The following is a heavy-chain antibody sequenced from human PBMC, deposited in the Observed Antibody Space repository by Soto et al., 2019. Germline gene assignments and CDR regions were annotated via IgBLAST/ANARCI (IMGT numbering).Heavy chain of an antibody. J-gene: IGHJ4*02. CDR1: GFIFSNYA. V-gene: IGHV3-23*01. CDR3: ARTDKYNSQSSGWANRFDY. D-gene: IGHD6-19*01. CDR2: FTSGGST. Sequence: EVQLFESGGGLVQPGGSLRLSCAASGFIFSNYAMTWVRQAPGKGPEWVSTFTSGGSTYYRDTVKGRFTISRDNSKNTLYLQMNSLRAEDTAVYYCARTDKYNSQSSGWANRFDYWGQGTLVTVSS.